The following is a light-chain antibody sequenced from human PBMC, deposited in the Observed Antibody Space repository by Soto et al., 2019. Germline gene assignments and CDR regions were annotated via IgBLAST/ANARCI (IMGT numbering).Light chain of an antibody. CDR1: QGIKND. V-gene: IGKV1-6*01. CDR2: AAS. Sequence: AIQMTQSPSSLSASVGDRVTITCRASQGIKNDVAWNQQKPGKAPKLLLYAASSLQSGVPARFSGSGSGTDFTLTISSLQVDDFATYYCLQDYNYPYPFGQGTNLEI. J-gene: IGKJ2*01. CDR3: LQDYNYPYP.